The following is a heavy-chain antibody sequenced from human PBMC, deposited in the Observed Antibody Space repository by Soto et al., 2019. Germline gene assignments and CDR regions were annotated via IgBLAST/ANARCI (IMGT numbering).Heavy chain of an antibody. V-gene: IGHV3-66*01. D-gene: IGHD6-13*01. CDR2: IYSGGST. Sequence: GGSLRLSCAASGITVSSNYMSWVGQAPGKGLEWVSVIYSGGSTYYADSVKGRFTIYRDNSKNTLYLQMNSLRAEDTAVYYCAREVAIAAAGSLYFDYWGQGTLVTVSS. J-gene: IGHJ4*02. CDR3: AREVAIAAAGSLYFDY. CDR1: GITVSSNY.